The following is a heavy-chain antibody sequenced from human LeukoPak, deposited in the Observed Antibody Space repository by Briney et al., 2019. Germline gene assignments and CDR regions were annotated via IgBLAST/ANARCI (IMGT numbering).Heavy chain of an antibody. CDR2: IYYSGST. CDR3: ARALPYYYDSSGYFDY. CDR1: GGSVSSGSYY. J-gene: IGHJ4*02. D-gene: IGHD3-22*01. V-gene: IGHV4-61*01. Sequence: SETLSLTCTVSGGSVSSGSYYWSWIRQPPGKGLEWIGYIYYSGSTNYNPSLKSRVTISVDTSKNQFSLKLSSVTAADTAVYYCARALPYYYDSSGYFDYWGQGTLVTVSS.